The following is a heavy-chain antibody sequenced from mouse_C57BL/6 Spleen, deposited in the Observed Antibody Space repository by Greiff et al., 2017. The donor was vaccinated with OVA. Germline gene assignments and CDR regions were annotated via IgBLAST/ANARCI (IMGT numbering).Heavy chain of an antibody. D-gene: IGHD1-1*01. Sequence: QVQLQQPGAELVKPGASVKMSCKASGYTFTSYWLTWVKQRPGQGLEWIGDIYPGSGSTNYNEKFKSKATLTVDTSSSTAYMQLSSLTSEDSAVYYCARKITTVEGYFDVWGTGTTVTVSS. CDR2: IYPGSGST. V-gene: IGHV1-55*01. CDR3: ARKITTVEGYFDV. CDR1: GYTFTSYW. J-gene: IGHJ1*03.